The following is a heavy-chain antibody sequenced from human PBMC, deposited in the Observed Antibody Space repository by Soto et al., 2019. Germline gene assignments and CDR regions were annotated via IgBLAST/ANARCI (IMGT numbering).Heavy chain of an antibody. CDR3: AKDTAYAMDV. CDR1: GFDFSNSW. D-gene: IGHD2-15*01. Sequence: GGSLRLSCAASGFDFSNSWIHWVRQGPGKGLVWVSHINSDGSGTTYADSVKGRFTISRDNVKNTVYLQMNSLRAEDTAVYYCAKDTAYAMDVWGQGTTVTVSS. V-gene: IGHV3-74*01. J-gene: IGHJ6*02. CDR2: INSDGSGT.